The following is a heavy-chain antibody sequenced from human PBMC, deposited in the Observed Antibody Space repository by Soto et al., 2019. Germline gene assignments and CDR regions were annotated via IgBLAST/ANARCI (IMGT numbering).Heavy chain of an antibody. CDR2: ISSSSSSYI. J-gene: IGHJ4*02. CDR3: ARAEDCSGGSCYSEYYFDY. D-gene: IGHD2-15*01. Sequence: GGSLRLSCAASGFTFSSYSMNWVRQAPGKGLEWVSSISSSSSSYIYYADSVKGRFTISRDNAKNSLYLQMNSLRAEDTAVYYCARAEDCSGGSCYSEYYFDYWGQGTLVTVSS. V-gene: IGHV3-21*01. CDR1: GFTFSSYS.